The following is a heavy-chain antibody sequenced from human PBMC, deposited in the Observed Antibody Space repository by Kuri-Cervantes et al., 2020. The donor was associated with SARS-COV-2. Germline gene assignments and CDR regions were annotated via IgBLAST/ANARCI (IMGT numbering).Heavy chain of an antibody. D-gene: IGHD2-15*01. J-gene: IGHJ4*02. CDR3: AKDQNGIVVVVAAIDY. CDR2: ISYDGGNK. Sequence: GESLKISCAASGFTFSSYAMHWVRQAPGKGLEWVAVISYDGGNKYYADSVKGRFTISRDNSKNTLSLQMNSLRAEDTAVYYCAKDQNGIVVVVAAIDYWGQGTLVTVSS. V-gene: IGHV3-30-3*01. CDR1: GFTFSSYA.